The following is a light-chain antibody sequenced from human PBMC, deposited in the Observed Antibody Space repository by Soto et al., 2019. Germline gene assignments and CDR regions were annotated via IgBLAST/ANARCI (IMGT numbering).Light chain of an antibody. V-gene: IGLV1-40*01. CDR3: QSYDSSLSGFYV. CDR1: SSNIGAGYN. CDR2: GNS. J-gene: IGLJ1*01. Sequence: QSVLTQPPSVSGAPGQRVTISCTGSSSNIGAGYNVHWYQQLPGTAPKLLIYGNSNRPSGVPDRFSGSKSGTSASLAITGLQAEDEADYYGQSYDSSLSGFYVFGTGTKLTVL.